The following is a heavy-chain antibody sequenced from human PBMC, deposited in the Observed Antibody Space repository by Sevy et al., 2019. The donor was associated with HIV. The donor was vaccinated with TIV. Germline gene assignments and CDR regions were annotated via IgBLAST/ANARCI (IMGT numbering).Heavy chain of an antibody. Sequence: GGSLRLSCAVSGFSFSDYYMSWIRQAPGKGLEWVSDISSRSTYIKCADSVKGRFTISRDNAKNSLSLQMNSLRADDTAVYYCARERNTYGQGYFDYWGQGTLVTVSS. J-gene: IGHJ4*02. CDR2: ISSRSTYI. CDR1: GFSFSDYY. D-gene: IGHD1-1*01. CDR3: ARERNTYGQGYFDY. V-gene: IGHV3-11*06.